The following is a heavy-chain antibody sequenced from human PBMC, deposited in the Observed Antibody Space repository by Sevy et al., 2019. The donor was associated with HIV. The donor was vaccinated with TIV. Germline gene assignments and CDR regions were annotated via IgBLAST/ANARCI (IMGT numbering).Heavy chain of an antibody. D-gene: IGHD1-1*01. CDR1: GFTFSSYG. J-gene: IGHJ3*02. CDR3: AREETTTAFDI. Sequence: GGSLRLSCAASGFTFSSYGMHWVRQAPGKGLEWVAVIWYDGSNKYYADSVKGRFTISRDNSKNTLYLQMNSLRAEDTAVYYCAREETTTAFDIWGQRTMVTVSS. CDR2: IWYDGSNK. V-gene: IGHV3-33*01.